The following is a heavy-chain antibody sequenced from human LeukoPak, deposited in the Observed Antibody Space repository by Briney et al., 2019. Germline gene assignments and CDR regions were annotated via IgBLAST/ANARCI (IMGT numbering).Heavy chain of an antibody. CDR1: GFTFSSYA. CDR2: ISGSGGST. CDR3: AKDRGSTTTYYFDY. J-gene: IGHJ4*02. Sequence: GGSLRLSCAASGFTFSSYAMNWVRQAPGKGLEWVSVISGSGGSTYYADSVKGRFTISRDNSKNTLYLQMNSLRAENTAVYYCAKDRGSTTTYYFDYWGQGTLVTVSS. V-gene: IGHV3-23*01. D-gene: IGHD2-2*01.